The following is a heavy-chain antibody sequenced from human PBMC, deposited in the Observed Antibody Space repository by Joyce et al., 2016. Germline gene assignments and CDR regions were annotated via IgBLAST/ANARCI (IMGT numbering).Heavy chain of an antibody. CDR1: DDSITSHF. D-gene: IGHD2-2*01. J-gene: IGHJ3*02. Sequence: QVQLQESGPGLMKPSETLSLTCTVPDDSITSHFWTWIRQPAGRGLEWIGRIHTSGISNYTPSLKSRVTMSIDTSTNQFSLSLSSVTAADTAVYYCARGGKAFSSTTSRNAFDIWGQGTVVSVSS. V-gene: IGHV4-4*07. CDR2: IHTSGIS. CDR3: ARGGKAFSSTTSRNAFDI.